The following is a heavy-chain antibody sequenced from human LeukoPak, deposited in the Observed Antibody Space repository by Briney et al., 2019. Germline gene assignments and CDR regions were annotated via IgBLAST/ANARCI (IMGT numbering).Heavy chain of an antibody. Sequence: PSETLSLTCTVSGGSISSYYWSWIRQPPGKGLEWIGYIYYSGSTNYNPSLKGRVTISVDTSKNQFSLKLSSVTAADTAVYYCARGLRGNWFDPWGQGTLVTVSS. CDR3: ARGLRGNWFDP. V-gene: IGHV4-59*01. J-gene: IGHJ5*02. CDR1: GGSISSYY. CDR2: IYYSGST.